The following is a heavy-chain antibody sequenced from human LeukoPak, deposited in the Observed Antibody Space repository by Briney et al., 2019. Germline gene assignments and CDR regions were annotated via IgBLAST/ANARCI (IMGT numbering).Heavy chain of an antibody. Sequence: SETLSLTCTVSGGSISSYYWTWIRQPPGKGLEWIGYIYYSGSANYNPSLKSRVTISVDTSKNQFSLKLSSVTAADTAVYYCARVYGAGYDFRGAFDIWGQGTMVTVSS. V-gene: IGHV4-59*01. J-gene: IGHJ3*02. CDR3: ARVYGAGYDFRGAFDI. CDR2: IYYSGSA. D-gene: IGHD5-12*01. CDR1: GGSISSYY.